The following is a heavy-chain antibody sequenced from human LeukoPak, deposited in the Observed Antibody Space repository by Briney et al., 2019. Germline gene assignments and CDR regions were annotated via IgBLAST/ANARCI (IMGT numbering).Heavy chain of an antibody. CDR2: IIPIFGTA. CDR3: ARGSQQLVLRYYFDY. D-gene: IGHD6-13*01. CDR1: GGTFSSYA. Sequence: GASVKVSCKASGGTFSSYAISWVRQVPGQGLEWMGGIIPIFGTANYAQKFQGRVTITADESTSTAYMELSSLRSEDTAVYYCARGSQQLVLRYYFDYWGQGTLVTVSS. J-gene: IGHJ4*02. V-gene: IGHV1-69*01.